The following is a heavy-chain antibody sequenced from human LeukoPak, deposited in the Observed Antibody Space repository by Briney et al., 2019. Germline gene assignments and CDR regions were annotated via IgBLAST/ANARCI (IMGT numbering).Heavy chain of an antibody. Sequence: GGSLRLSCAASGFTVNTYWMSWVRQAPGKGLEWVANIREDGSETFYLDSVKGRFTISRDNARKSLYLQMHSLRAEDTAVYYCARFIIAFDYWGQGTLATVSS. V-gene: IGHV3-7*01. CDR1: GFTVNTYW. D-gene: IGHD3-10*01. CDR3: ARFIIAFDY. J-gene: IGHJ4*02. CDR2: IREDGSET.